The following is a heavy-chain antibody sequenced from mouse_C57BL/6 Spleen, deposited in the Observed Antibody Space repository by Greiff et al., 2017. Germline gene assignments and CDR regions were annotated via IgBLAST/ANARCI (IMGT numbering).Heavy chain of an antibody. J-gene: IGHJ2*01. CDR2: ISSGSSTI. Sequence: DVHLVESGGGLVKPGGSLKLSCAASGFTFSDYGMHWVRQAPEKGLEWVAYISSGSSTIYYADTVKGRFTISRDNAKNTLFLQMTSLRSEDTAMYYCARDDGYPYYFDYWGQGTTLTVSS. D-gene: IGHD2-3*01. V-gene: IGHV5-17*01. CDR1: GFTFSDYG. CDR3: ARDDGYPYYFDY.